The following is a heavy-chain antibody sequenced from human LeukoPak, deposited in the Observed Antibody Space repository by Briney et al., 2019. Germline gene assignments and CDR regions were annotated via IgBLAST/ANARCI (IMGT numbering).Heavy chain of an antibody. Sequence: GGSLRLSCAASGFTFSSYAMSWVRQAPGMGLEWVSGISGSGVSTYYADSVKGRFTISRDNSKNTLYLQMNSLRAEDTAVYYCAKDKTAMATPPDYWGQGTLVTVSS. CDR3: AKDKTAMATPPDY. CDR2: ISGSGVST. D-gene: IGHD5-18*01. V-gene: IGHV3-23*01. CDR1: GFTFSSYA. J-gene: IGHJ4*02.